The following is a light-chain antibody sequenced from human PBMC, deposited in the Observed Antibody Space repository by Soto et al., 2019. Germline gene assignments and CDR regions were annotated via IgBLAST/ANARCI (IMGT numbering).Light chain of an antibody. Sequence: EIVLTQSPATLSLSPGERATLSCRASQSFSGSLAWYQQKPGQAPRLLIYNTSNRATSIPARFSGTGSGTDFTLTISSLEPEDFVVYYCQQRGNWPLTFGPGTKVEI. CDR3: QQRGNWPLT. J-gene: IGKJ3*01. CDR2: NTS. CDR1: QSFSGS. V-gene: IGKV3-11*01.